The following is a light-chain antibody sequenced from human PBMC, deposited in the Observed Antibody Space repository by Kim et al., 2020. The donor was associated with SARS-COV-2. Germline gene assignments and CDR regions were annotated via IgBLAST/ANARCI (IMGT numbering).Light chain of an antibody. V-gene: IGKV1-8*01. CDR2: AAS. Sequence: ASTGDRVTITCRASQGISSYLAWYQQKPGKAPKLLIYAASALQSGVPSRFSGSGSGTDFTLTISCLQSEDFATYYCQQYYSYPPTFGQGTKVDIK. CDR3: QQYYSYPPT. CDR1: QGISSY. J-gene: IGKJ1*01.